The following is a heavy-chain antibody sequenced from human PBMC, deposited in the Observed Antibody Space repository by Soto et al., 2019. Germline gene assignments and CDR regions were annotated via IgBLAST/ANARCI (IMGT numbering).Heavy chain of an antibody. CDR3: ARDNGLYGDYVSYYFDY. V-gene: IGHV3-23*01. J-gene: IGHJ4*02. D-gene: IGHD4-17*01. CDR1: GFTFSSYA. Sequence: PGGSLRLSCAASGFTFSSYAMSWVRQAPGKGLEWVSAISGSGGSTYYADSVKGRFTISRDNSKNTLYLQMNSLRAEDTAVYYCARDNGLYGDYVSYYFDYWGQGTLVTVSS. CDR2: ISGSGGST.